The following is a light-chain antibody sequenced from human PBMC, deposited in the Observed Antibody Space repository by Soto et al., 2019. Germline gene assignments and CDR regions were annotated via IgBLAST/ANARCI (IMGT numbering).Light chain of an antibody. CDR1: QIVSSK. CDR2: SAS. V-gene: IGKV3-15*01. Sequence: EIVMTQSPATLSLSPGQRATLSCRASQIVSSKLAWYQQRPGQAPRLLIYSASTRATGIPARFSGSGSGTEVTLTLSSLKSEAFAGHYCHQYNHLMTWTFGQATKVDIK. J-gene: IGKJ1*01. CDR3: HQYNHLMTWT.